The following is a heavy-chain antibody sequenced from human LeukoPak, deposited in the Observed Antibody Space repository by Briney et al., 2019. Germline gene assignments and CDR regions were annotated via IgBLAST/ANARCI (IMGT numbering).Heavy chain of an antibody. J-gene: IGHJ2*01. CDR1: GFTCGDFA. CDR3: TRDNAAAGSYWYFDL. D-gene: IGHD6-13*01. CDR2: IRSKAYGGTT. Sequence: GYLRLSCTASGFTCGDFAMSWVRQAPGKGREWVSFIRSKAYGGTTEYAASVKGRFTISRDDSKSIAYLKMNSLKSEDTAVYYCTRDNAAAGSYWYFDLWGRGTLVTVSS. V-gene: IGHV3-49*04.